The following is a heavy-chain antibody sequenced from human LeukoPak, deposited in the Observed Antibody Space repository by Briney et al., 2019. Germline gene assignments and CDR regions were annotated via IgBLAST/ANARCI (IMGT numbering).Heavy chain of an antibody. Sequence: SVKVSCKASGGTFSSYAISWVRQAPGQGLEWMGGIIPIFGTANYAQKFQGRVTITADESTSTAYMELSSLRSEDTAVYYCARTKYRQTGYCSSTSCYVDYYYGMDVWGQGTTVTVSS. CDR2: IIPIFGTA. V-gene: IGHV1-69*13. D-gene: IGHD2-2*01. CDR1: GGTFSSYA. CDR3: ARTKYRQTGYCSSTSCYVDYYYGMDV. J-gene: IGHJ6*02.